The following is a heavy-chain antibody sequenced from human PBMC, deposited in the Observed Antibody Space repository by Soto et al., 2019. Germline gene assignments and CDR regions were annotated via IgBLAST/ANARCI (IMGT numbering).Heavy chain of an antibody. CDR1: GFTFTSSA. CDR2: IVVGSGNT. CDR3: AADPNYYDSSGYYYHYYYGMDV. Sequence: SVKVSCKASGFTFTSSAVQWVRQARGQRLEWIGWIVVGSGNTNYAQKFQERVTITRDMSTSTAYMELSSLRSEDTAVYYCAADPNYYDSSGYYYHYYYGMDVWGQGTTVTVSS. D-gene: IGHD3-22*01. V-gene: IGHV1-58*01. J-gene: IGHJ6*02.